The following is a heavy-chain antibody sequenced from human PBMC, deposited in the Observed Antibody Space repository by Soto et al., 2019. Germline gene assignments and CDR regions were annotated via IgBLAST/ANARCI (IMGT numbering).Heavy chain of an antibody. CDR3: AKDHAAGSGSPKGSEYYYYGMDV. CDR2: ISYDGSNK. D-gene: IGHD3-10*01. CDR1: GFTFSSYG. Sequence: GGSLRLSCAASGFTFSSYGMHWVRQAPGKGLEWVAVISYDGSNKYYADSVKGRFTISRDNSKNTLYLQMNSLRAEDTAVYYCAKDHAAGSGSPKGSEYYYYGMDVWGQGTTVTVSS. V-gene: IGHV3-30*18. J-gene: IGHJ6*02.